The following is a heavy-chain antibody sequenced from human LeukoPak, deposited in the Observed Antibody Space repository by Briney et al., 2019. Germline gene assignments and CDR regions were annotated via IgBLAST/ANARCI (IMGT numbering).Heavy chain of an antibody. V-gene: IGHV3-23*01. D-gene: IGHD2-21*02. CDR1: GFTFSSYA. J-gene: IGHJ4*02. CDR3: AKNVVVTAISEYYFDY. Sequence: GGSLRLSCAASGFTFSSYAMSWVRQAPGKGLEWVSAISGSGGSTYYADSVKGRFTISRDNSKNTLYLQMNSLRAEDTAVYYCAKNVVVTAISEYYFDYWGQGTLVTVSS. CDR2: ISGSGGST.